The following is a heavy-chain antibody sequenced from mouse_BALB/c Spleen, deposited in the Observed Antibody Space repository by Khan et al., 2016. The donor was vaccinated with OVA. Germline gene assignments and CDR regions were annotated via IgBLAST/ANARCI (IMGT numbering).Heavy chain of an antibody. V-gene: IGHV5-6-4*01. D-gene: IGHD1-1*01. CDR1: GFTFSSYS. J-gene: IGHJ2*01. CDR3: TTDRNYYGSSFYFDY. Sequence: EVELVESGGGLVKPGGSLSLSCEASGFTFSSYSMSWVRQTPEKRLEWVATITSGGSYTYYPDSVQGRFTISRDNAKNTLYLQMSSLKSEDTAIYYCTTDRNYYGSSFYFDYWGQGTTLPVSS. CDR2: ITSGGSYT.